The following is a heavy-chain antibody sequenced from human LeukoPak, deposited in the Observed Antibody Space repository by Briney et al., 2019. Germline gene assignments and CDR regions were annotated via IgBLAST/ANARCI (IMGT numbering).Heavy chain of an antibody. Sequence: SETLSLTCTVSGGSISSYYWSWIRQPPGKGLEWIGYINYSGSTEYYPSLKSRVTISVDTSKNQFSLQLTSVTAADTAVYFCARVHYYGSGQSSYFDYWGQGSLVTVSS. D-gene: IGHD3-10*01. J-gene: IGHJ4*02. CDR3: ARVHYYGSGQSSYFDY. V-gene: IGHV4-59*01. CDR1: GGSISSYY. CDR2: INYSGST.